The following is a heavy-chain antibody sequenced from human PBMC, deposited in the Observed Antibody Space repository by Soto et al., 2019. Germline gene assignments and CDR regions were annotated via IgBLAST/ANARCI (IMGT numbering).Heavy chain of an antibody. D-gene: IGHD3-22*01. Sequence: QVQLQESGPGLVKPSQTLSLTCTVSGGPISSGDYYWSWIRQPPGKGLEGIGHIYYSEVTYYNPSLKSRVTISVDTPEDRCSLQLRSVTAADTAVYYCARDEYYYDSISGYHDAFYLWGQGTMVTVSS. CDR3: ARDEYYYDSISGYHDAFYL. CDR1: GGPISSGDYY. J-gene: IGHJ3*01. V-gene: IGHV4-30-4*01. CDR2: IYYSEVT.